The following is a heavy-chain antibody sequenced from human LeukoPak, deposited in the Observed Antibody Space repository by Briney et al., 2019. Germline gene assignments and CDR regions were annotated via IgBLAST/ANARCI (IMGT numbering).Heavy chain of an antibody. J-gene: IGHJ4*02. CDR1: GFTFSNYS. CDR3: ARGDTAMGYGGYYFDY. D-gene: IGHD5-18*01. Sequence: GGSLRLSCAASGFTFSNYSMNWVRQAPGKGLEWVSSISSSSSYIYYADSVKGRYTISRDNAKNSLYLQMNSLRAEDTAVYYCARGDTAMGYGGYYFDYWGQGTLVTVSS. CDR2: ISSSSSYI. V-gene: IGHV3-21*01.